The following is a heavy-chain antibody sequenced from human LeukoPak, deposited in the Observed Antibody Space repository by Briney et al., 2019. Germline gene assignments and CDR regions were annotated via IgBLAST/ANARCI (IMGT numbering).Heavy chain of an antibody. CDR1: GFSLSSYA. CDR2: TSSSDDGK. D-gene: IGHD6-19*01. J-gene: IGHJ4*02. Sequence: GGSLRLSCTVSGFSLSSYAMSWVRRAPGKGLEWVSATSSSDDGKYYADSVRGRFTISRDNSRNTMYLQMNSLRAEDAAVYYCTTAAGAVAETFDYWGQGTLVTVSS. V-gene: IGHV3-23*01. CDR3: TTAAGAVAETFDY.